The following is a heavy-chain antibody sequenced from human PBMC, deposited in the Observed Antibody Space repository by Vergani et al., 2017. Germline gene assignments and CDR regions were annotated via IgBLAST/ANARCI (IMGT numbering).Heavy chain of an antibody. J-gene: IGHJ6*02. V-gene: IGHV3-30-3*01. CDR2: ISYDGSNK. CDR1: GFTFSSYA. CDR3: ARDRYYLGSGSYPYFYYYGLDV. D-gene: IGHD3-10*01. Sequence: VQLLESGGNLIQPGGSLRLSCGASGFTFSSYAMHWVRQAPGKGLEWVAVISYDGSNKYYADSVKGRFTISRDNSKNTLYLQMNSLRAEDTAVYYCARDRYYLGSGSYPYFYYYGLDVWGQGTAVTVSS.